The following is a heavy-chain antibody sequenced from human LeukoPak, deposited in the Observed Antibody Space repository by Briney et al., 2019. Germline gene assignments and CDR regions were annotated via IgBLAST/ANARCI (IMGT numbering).Heavy chain of an antibody. D-gene: IGHD3-9*01. J-gene: IGHJ4*02. CDR1: GFTFSSYG. CDR2: ISDDGSNK. CDR3: AKDWLYYDILTGYYLDY. V-gene: IGHV3-30*18. Sequence: GGSLRLSCAASGFTFSSYGMHWVRQAPGKGLEWVAVISDDGSNKYYADSVKGRFTISRDNSKNTLYLQMNSLRAEDTAVYYCAKDWLYYDILTGYYLDYWGQGTLVTVSS.